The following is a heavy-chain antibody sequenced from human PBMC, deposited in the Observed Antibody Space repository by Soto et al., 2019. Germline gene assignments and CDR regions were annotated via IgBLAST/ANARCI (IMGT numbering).Heavy chain of an antibody. D-gene: IGHD1-7*01. CDR1: GFIVSDNY. CDR2: TYTGGYT. Sequence: SGGSLRLSCAASGFIVSDNYINWVRQAPGKGLEWVSVTYTGGYTYYADSVKGRFTISRDNSKNTLYLQMNSLRAEDTAVYYCAREVSGTSFDYWGQGTLVTVSS. J-gene: IGHJ4*02. V-gene: IGHV3-53*01. CDR3: AREVSGTSFDY.